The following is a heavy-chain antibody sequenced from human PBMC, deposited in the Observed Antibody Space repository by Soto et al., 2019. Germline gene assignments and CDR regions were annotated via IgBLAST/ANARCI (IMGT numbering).Heavy chain of an antibody. J-gene: IGHJ6*04. Sequence: GGSLRLSCAASGFTFSSYGMHWVRQAPGKGLEWVAVISYDGSNKYYADSVKGRFTISRDNSKNTLYLQMNSLRAEDTAVYYCAKDQSRTYYDFWSGPDVWGKGTTVTVSS. CDR2: ISYDGSNK. CDR1: GFTFSSYG. D-gene: IGHD3-3*01. V-gene: IGHV3-30*18. CDR3: AKDQSRTYYDFWSGPDV.